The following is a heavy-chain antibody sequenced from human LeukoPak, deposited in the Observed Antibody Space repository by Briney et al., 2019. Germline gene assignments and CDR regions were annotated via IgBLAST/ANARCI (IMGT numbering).Heavy chain of an antibody. J-gene: IGHJ4*02. D-gene: IGHD6-19*01. CDR3: ARVHSLTSGWATGYFDY. CDR1: GFTVSSNY. Sequence: GGSLKLSCAASGFTVSSNYMSWVHQAPGRGLEWVSVIYSGGSTYYADSVKGRFTISRDNSKNTLYLQMNSLRAEDTAVYYCARVHSLTSGWATGYFDYWGQGTLVTVSS. CDR2: IYSGGST. V-gene: IGHV3-53*01.